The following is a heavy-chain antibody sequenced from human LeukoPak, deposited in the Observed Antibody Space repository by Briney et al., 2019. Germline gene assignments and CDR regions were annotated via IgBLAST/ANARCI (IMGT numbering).Heavy chain of an antibody. V-gene: IGHV4-4*07. J-gene: IGHJ6*03. Sequence: SETLSLTCTVSGGSISSYYWSWIRQPAGKGLEWIGRIYTSGSTNYNPSLKSRVTMSVDTSKNQFSLKLSSVTAADTAVYYCARDGSSSSVYYYHMDVWGKGTTVTVSS. D-gene: IGHD6-6*01. CDR1: GGSISSYY. CDR2: IYTSGST. CDR3: ARDGSSSSVYYYHMDV.